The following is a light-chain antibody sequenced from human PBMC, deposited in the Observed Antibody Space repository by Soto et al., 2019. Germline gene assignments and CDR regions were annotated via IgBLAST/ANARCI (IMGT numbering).Light chain of an antibody. CDR1: SSDVGGYNY. J-gene: IGLJ1*01. CDR3: SSYTSSSTLPYV. V-gene: IGLV2-14*01. CDR2: EVS. Sequence: QSVLTQPASVSGSPGQSITTSCTGTSSDVGGYNYVSWYQQHPGKAPKLMIYEVSNRPSGVSNRFSGSKSGNTAPLTISGLQAEDEADYYCSSYTSSSTLPYVFGTGTKVTVL.